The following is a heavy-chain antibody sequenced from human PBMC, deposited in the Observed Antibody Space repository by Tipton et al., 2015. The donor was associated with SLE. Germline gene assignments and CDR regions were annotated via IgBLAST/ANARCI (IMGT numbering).Heavy chain of an antibody. D-gene: IGHD3-10*01. CDR2: IWYDGSNK. V-gene: IGHV3-30*18. CDR3: AKANTSGSGSLDY. Sequence: SLRLSCAASGFTFSSYGMHWVRQAPGKGLEWVAVIWYDGSNKYYADSVKGRFTISRGNSKNTLYLQMNSLRAEDTAVYYCAKANTSGSGSLDYWGQGTLVTVSS. CDR1: GFTFSSYG. J-gene: IGHJ4*02.